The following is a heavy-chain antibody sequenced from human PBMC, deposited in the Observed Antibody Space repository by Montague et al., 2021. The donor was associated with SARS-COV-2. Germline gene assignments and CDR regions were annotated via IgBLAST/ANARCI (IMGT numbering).Heavy chain of an antibody. Sequence: SETLSLTCTISGGSISSRSYYWGWIRQPPGKGLEWIGGIYYSGNTYYNPSLKSRVTISVDPSKNQFSPKLTSVTAADTAVYFCAREGAVVGARRTSDIRGQGTMVTVSS. J-gene: IGHJ3*02. CDR2: IYYSGNT. CDR3: AREGAVVGARRTSDI. D-gene: IGHD1-26*01. CDR1: GGSISSRSYY. V-gene: IGHV4-39*07.